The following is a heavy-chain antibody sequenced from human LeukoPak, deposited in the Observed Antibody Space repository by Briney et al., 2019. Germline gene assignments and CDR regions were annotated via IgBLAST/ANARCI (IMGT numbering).Heavy chain of an antibody. CDR3: ARGGAETTPGFDP. CDR2: INHSGST. D-gene: IGHD2-15*01. V-gene: IGHV4-34*01. CDR1: GGSFSGYC. J-gene: IGHJ5*02. Sequence: SETLSLTCAVYGGSFSGYCWSWIRQPPGKGLEWIGEINHSGSTDYHPSLKSRVTISVDTSKNQFSLKLSSVTAADTAVYYCARGGAETTPGFDPWGQGTLVTVSS.